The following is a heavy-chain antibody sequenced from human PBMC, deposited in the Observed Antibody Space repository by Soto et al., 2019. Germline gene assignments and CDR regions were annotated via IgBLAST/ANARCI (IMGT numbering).Heavy chain of an antibody. CDR1: GGSFSGYY. J-gene: IGHJ5*02. D-gene: IGHD2-15*01. Sequence: QVQLQQWGAGLLKPSETLSLTCAVYGGSFSGYYWSWIRQPPGKGLEWIGEINHSGSTNYNPSLNSRVTISVDTSKNQFSLKLSSVTAEDTAVYYCAREDRTLWIHRNWFDPWGQGTLVTVSS. CDR3: AREDRTLWIHRNWFDP. V-gene: IGHV4-34*01. CDR2: INHSGST.